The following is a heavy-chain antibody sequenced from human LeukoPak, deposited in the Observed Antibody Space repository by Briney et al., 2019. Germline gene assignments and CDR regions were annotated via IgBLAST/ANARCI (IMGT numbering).Heavy chain of an antibody. CDR1: GGSISSSSYY. CDR2: IYYSGST. V-gene: IGHV4-39*07. Sequence: SETLSLTCTVSGGSISSSSYYWGWIRQPPGKGLEWIGSIYYSGSTYYNPSLKSRVTISVDTSKNQFSLKLSSVTAADTAVYYCARVRTGTTKNYYYYMDVWGKGTTVTVSS. CDR3: ARVRTGTTKNYYYYMDV. D-gene: IGHD1-7*01. J-gene: IGHJ6*03.